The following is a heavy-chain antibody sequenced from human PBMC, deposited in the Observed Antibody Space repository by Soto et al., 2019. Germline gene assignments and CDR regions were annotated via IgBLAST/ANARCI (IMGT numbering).Heavy chain of an antibody. Sequence: QGQLVESGGGVVQPGRSLRLSCAASGFTFSSHAMHWVRQAPGKGLEWVAIISYDGSTIFYGDSVKGRFTISRDNSKNTLYLHMSSLRPDDTAVYFCARHVASTVTTSDWFDPWGQGTLDTVSS. V-gene: IGHV3-30-3*01. J-gene: IGHJ5*02. CDR1: GFTFSSHA. CDR3: ARHVASTVTTSDWFDP. D-gene: IGHD4-4*01. CDR2: ISYDGSTI.